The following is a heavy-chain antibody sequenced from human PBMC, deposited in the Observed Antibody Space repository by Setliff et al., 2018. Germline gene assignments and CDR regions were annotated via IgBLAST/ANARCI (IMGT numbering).Heavy chain of an antibody. V-gene: IGHV4-34*01. CDR2: INHSGST. D-gene: IGHD2-15*01. J-gene: IGHJ6*03. CDR1: GGSLSADYY. CDR3: ARGGGSVLPNYYYFNYMDV. Sequence: SETLSLTCTVSGGSLSADYYWSWIRQPAGKGLEWIGEINHSGSTNYNQSLKSRVTLSVDTSKNQFSLQLTSVTAADTAIYYCARGGGSVLPNYYYFNYMDVWGKGTTVTVSS.